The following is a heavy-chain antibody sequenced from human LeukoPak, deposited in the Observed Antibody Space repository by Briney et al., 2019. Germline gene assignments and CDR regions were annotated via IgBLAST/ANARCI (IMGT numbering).Heavy chain of an antibody. CDR2: IYHSGST. CDR3: ARRSGWFYFAY. V-gene: IGHV4-39*07. Sequence: SETLSLTCTVSGGSISSSSYYWGWIRQPPGKGLEWIGSIYHSGSTYYNPSLKSRVTISVDTSKNQFSLKLSSVTAADTAVYYCARRSGWFYFAYWGQGILVTVSS. D-gene: IGHD6-19*01. J-gene: IGHJ4*02. CDR1: GGSISSSSYY.